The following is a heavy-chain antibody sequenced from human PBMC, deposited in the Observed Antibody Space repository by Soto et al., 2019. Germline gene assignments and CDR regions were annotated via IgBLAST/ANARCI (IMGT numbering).Heavy chain of an antibody. Sequence: EVRLVESGGGLVQPGGSLRLSCAASGFTFGSYSMNYVRQAPGKGLEWVSYISRSSSTIYYADSVKGRFTISRDNAKNSLYLQMNSLRDEDTAVYYCARALWFGEEIDYWGQGTLVTVSS. CDR3: ARALWFGEEIDY. D-gene: IGHD3-10*01. CDR2: ISRSSSTI. V-gene: IGHV3-48*02. CDR1: GFTFGSYS. J-gene: IGHJ4*02.